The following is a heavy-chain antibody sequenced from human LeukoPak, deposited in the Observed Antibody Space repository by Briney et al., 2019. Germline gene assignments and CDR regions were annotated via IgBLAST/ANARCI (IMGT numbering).Heavy chain of an antibody. CDR2: IYSGGST. CDR1: GFTFDDYT. D-gene: IGHD5-24*01. J-gene: IGHJ6*02. Sequence: PGGSLRLSCAASGFTFDDYTMHWVRQAPGKGLEWVSLIYSGGSTYYADSVKGRFTISRENSKNTLYLQMNSLRAEDTAVYYCASRDKGYYYGMDVWGQETTVTVSS. CDR3: ASRDKGYYYGMDV. V-gene: IGHV3-66*01.